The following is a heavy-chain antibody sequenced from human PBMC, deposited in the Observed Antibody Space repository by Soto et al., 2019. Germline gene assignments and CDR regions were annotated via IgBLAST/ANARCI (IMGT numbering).Heavy chain of an antibody. J-gene: IGHJ4*02. Sequence: VQLQESGPGLVKPSQTLSLTCTVSGGSINSSNYFWTWIRQHPGEGLDWIGYIYYSGNTYYNPSLESRVTISVDTSKNQFSLKLSSVTAADTAVYYCARDLRSNGFGEYYFDYWGQGALVTVSS. CDR1: GGSINSSNYF. CDR2: IYYSGNT. CDR3: ARDLRSNGFGEYYFDY. V-gene: IGHV4-31*03. D-gene: IGHD3-10*01.